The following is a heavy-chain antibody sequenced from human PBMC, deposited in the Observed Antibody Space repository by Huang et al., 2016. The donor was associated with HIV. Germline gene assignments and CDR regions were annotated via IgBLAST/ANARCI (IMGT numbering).Heavy chain of an antibody. CDR2: ISSSSSYI. V-gene: IGHV3-21*01. CDR3: ARAVPTPNRFGVGGFDY. J-gene: IGHJ4*02. CDR1: GFTFSSYS. Sequence: EVQLVESGGGLVKPGGSLRLSCAASGFTFSSYSMNWVRQAPGKGLECVSAISSSSSYIYYADSVKGRLPISRDNAKNSLYLQMNSLRAEDTAVYYCARAVPTPNRFGVGGFDYWGQGTLVTVSS. D-gene: IGHD3-3*01.